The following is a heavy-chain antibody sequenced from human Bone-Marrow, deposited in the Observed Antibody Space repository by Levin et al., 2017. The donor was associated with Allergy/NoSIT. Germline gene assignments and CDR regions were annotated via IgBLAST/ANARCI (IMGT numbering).Heavy chain of an antibody. CDR3: AREHGSGSYYLVMGY. CDR2: ISSSGSTI. J-gene: IGHJ4*02. CDR1: GFTFSSYE. Sequence: GGSLRLSCAASGFTFSSYEMNWVRQAPGKGLEWVSYISSSGSTIYYADSVKGRFTISRDNAKNSLYLQMNSLRAEDTAVYYCAREHGSGSYYLVMGYWGQGTLVTVSS. D-gene: IGHD3-10*01. V-gene: IGHV3-48*03.